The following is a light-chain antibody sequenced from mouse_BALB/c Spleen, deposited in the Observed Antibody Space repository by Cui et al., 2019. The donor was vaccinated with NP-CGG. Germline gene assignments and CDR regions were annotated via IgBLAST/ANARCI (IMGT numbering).Light chain of an antibody. CDR1: TGAVTTSNY. Sequence: QAVLTQVSALTTSPGETVTLTCRSSTGAVTTSNYANWVQEKPDHLFTGLIGGTNNRPPGVPARFSGSLIGDKAALTITGAQTEDEAIYFCALWYSNHWVFGGGTKLTVL. CDR2: GTN. CDR3: ALWYSNHWV. J-gene: IGLJ1*01. V-gene: IGLV1*01.